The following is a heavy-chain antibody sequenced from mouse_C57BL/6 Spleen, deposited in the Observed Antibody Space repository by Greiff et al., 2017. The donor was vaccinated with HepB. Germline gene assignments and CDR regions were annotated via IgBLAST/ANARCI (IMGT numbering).Heavy chain of an antibody. Sequence: EVKVVESGGGLVQPGGSMKLSCVASGFTFSNYWMNWVRQSPEKGLEWVAQIRLKSDNYATHYAESVKGRFTISRDDSKSSVYLQMNNLRAEDTGIYYCTVGYGSRGNYWGQGTTLTVSS. CDR2: IRLKSDNYAT. CDR1: GFTFSNYW. D-gene: IGHD1-1*01. CDR3: TVGYGSRGNY. J-gene: IGHJ2*01. V-gene: IGHV6-3*01.